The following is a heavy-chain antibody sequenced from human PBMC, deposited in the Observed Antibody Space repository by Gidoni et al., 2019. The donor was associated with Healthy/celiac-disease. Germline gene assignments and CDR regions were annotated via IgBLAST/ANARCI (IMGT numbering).Heavy chain of an antibody. J-gene: IGHJ6*02. CDR2: IIPIFGTA. V-gene: IGHV1-69*01. Sequence: QVQLVQSGAEVKKPGSSVKVSCKASGGTFSSYAISWVRQAPGQGLEWMGGIIPIFGTANYAQRFQGRVTITADESTSTAYMELSSLRSEDTAVYYCARGYDFWSGYPIPRYYGMDVWGQGTTVTVSS. CDR1: GGTFSSYA. CDR3: ARGYDFWSGYPIPRYYGMDV. D-gene: IGHD3-3*01.